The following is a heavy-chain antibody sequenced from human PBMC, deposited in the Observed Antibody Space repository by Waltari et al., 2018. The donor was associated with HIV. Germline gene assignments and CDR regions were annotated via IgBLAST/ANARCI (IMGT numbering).Heavy chain of an antibody. CDR3: ATSRTFDY. J-gene: IGHJ4*02. CDR1: GFTFSSYW. V-gene: IGHV3-74*01. Sequence: EVQLVESGGGLVQPGGSLRLSCAASGFTFSSYWMHWVRQVPGKGLRWVARINSDGSSTSYADSVKGRFTISRDNAKNTLYLQMNGLRAEDTAVYYCATSRTFDYWGQGTLVTVSS. CDR2: INSDGSST.